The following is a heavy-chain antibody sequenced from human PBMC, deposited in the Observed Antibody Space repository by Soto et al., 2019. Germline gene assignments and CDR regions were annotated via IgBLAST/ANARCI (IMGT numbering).Heavy chain of an antibody. Sequence: EVQLLESGGDLVQPGGSLRLSCSSSGFSFNNYVMNWVRKSSGKGLEWVSTVTPTGDSTFYADSVKGRFTISRDNSKNTLYLQMNSLRAEVVAVYYCAISAITASTKWGAFDPWGQGTTVTVSS. J-gene: IGHJ3*01. D-gene: IGHD1-7*01. V-gene: IGHV3-23*01. CDR3: AISAITASTKWGAFDP. CDR2: VTPTGDST. CDR1: GFSFNNYV.